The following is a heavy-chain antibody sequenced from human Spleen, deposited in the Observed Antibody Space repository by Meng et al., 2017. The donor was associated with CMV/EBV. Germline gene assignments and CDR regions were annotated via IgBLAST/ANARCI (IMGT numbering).Heavy chain of an antibody. CDR2: MNPNSGNT. D-gene: IGHD3-3*01. V-gene: IGHV1-8*03. J-gene: IGHJ4*02. CDR3: ASAYDFSWKVPDY. CDR1: GYTFTSYD. Sequence: ASVKVSCKASGYTFTSYDINWVRQATGQGLEWMGWMNPNSGNTGYAQKFQGRVTITRNTSTSTVYMELSSLRSEDTAVYYCASAYDFSWKVPDYWGQGTLVTVSS.